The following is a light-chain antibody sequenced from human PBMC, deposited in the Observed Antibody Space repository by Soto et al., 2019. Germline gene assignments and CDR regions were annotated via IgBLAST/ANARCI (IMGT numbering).Light chain of an antibody. J-gene: IGKJ4*01. CDR2: AAS. Sequence: DIPMTQSPSSLSASVGDRVTITCRASQSIRNYLNWYQQNPGKAPNLLIYAASSLQGGVPSRFRVSRSGTDFTLTISSLQPEDFATYYCQQSYSTPPTFGGGTSVEIK. V-gene: IGKV1-39*01. CDR1: QSIRNY. CDR3: QQSYSTPPT.